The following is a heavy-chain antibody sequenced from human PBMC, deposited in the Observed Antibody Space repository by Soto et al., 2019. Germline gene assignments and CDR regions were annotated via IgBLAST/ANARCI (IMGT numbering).Heavy chain of an antibody. CDR1: GGTFSSYT. CDR2: IIPILGIA. J-gene: IGHJ5*02. V-gene: IGHV1-69*04. CDR3: ARDSPLYCRSTSCNNWLDP. D-gene: IGHD2-2*01. Sequence: SVNVSCKASGGTFSSYTISWVRQAPGQGLEWMGRIIPILGIANYAQKFQGRVTITADKSTSTAYMELSSLRPEDTAVYYCARDSPLYCRSTSCNNWLDPWGQGTLVPVSS.